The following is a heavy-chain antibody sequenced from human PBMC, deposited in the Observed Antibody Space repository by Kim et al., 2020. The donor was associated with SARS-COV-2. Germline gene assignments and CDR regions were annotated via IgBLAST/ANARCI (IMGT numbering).Heavy chain of an antibody. J-gene: IGHJ6*02. Sequence: SETLSLTCTVSGGSISSSSYYWGWIRQPPGKGLEWIWTIYYSGSTYYNPSLKSRVTISVDTSKNQFSLKLSSVTAADTAVYYCARLPVRLGELSLFVYYYYYNMDVWGQGTTVSVSS. CDR1: GGSISSSSYY. D-gene: IGHD3-16*02. CDR2: IYYSGST. V-gene: IGHV4-39*01. CDR3: ARLPVRLGELSLFVYYYYYNMDV.